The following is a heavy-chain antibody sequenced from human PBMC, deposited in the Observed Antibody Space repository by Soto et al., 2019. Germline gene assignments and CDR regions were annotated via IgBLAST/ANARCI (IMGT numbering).Heavy chain of an antibody. V-gene: IGHV3-23*01. Sequence: EVPLLESGGGLVQPGGSLRLSCAASGFTFSSYAMSWVRQAPGKGLEWVSAISGSGGSTYYADPVKGRFTSSSDNSKNTLYLQMNSLGAEDTVVYYCAKGRGYSYGYSFDYWGQGTLVTVSS. J-gene: IGHJ4*02. CDR2: ISGSGGST. CDR3: AKGRGYSYGYSFDY. CDR1: GFTFSSYA. D-gene: IGHD5-18*01.